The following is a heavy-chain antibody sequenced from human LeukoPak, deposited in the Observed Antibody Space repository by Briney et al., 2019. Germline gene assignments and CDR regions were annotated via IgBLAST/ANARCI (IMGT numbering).Heavy chain of an antibody. CDR3: ARDSGSAYYGVDF. V-gene: IGHV4-34*01. Sequence: SETLSLTCAVYGGSFSGYYWSWTRQPPGKGLEWIGEINHSGSTNYNPSLKSRVTISVDTSKNQFSLKLSSVTAADTAVYYCARDSGSAYYGVDFWGQGTLVTVSS. CDR1: GGSFSGYY. CDR2: INHSGST. D-gene: IGHD3-3*01. J-gene: IGHJ4*02.